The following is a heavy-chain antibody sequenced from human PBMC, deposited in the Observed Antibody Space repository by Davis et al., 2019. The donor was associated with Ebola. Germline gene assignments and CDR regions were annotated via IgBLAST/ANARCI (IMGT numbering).Heavy chain of an antibody. CDR1: GFTFSSYS. V-gene: IGHV3-21*01. CDR3: ARDHTVTTFWN. CDR2: ISSSSSYI. D-gene: IGHD4-17*01. J-gene: IGHJ4*02. Sequence: GESLKISCAASGFTFSSYSMNWVRQAPGKGLEWVSSISSSSSYIYYADSVKGRFTISRDNAKNSLYLQMNSLRAEDTAVYYCARDHTVTTFWNWGQGTLVTVSS.